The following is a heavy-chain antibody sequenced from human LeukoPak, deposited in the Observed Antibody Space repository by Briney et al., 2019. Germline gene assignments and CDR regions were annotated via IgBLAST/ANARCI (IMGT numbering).Heavy chain of an antibody. D-gene: IGHD6-19*01. J-gene: IGHJ4*02. CDR1: GRSGSSGSYY. CDR3: ARGIRGSSGWSSYYFDY. Sequence: SETLSLTCTVSGRSGSSGSYYWSWIRQPPGKGLEWIGYVYYTGSTNYNPSLTSRVTISVDTSKNQFSLTLSSVTAADTAAYYCARGIRGSSGWSSYYFDYWGQGTLVTVSS. CDR2: VYYTGST. V-gene: IGHV4-61*01.